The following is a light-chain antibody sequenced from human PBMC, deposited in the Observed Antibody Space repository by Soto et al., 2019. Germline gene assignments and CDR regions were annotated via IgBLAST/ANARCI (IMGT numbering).Light chain of an antibody. Sequence: QSVLTQPPSVSEAPGQRVTISCTGSSSNIGAGYDVHWYQQLPGTAPKLLIYGNSNRPSGVPDRFSGSKSGTSASLAITGLQAEDEADYYCQSYDISLSAYVVFGGGTKLTVL. J-gene: IGLJ2*01. CDR1: SSNIGAGYD. V-gene: IGLV1-40*01. CDR3: QSYDISLSAYVV. CDR2: GNS.